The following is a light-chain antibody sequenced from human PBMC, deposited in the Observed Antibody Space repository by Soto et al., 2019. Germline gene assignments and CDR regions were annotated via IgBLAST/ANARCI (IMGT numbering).Light chain of an antibody. J-gene: IGKJ5*01. CDR1: QSVSRR. Sequence: EIVLTQSPGTLSLSPGGRATLSCRASQSVSRRLAWYQHRPGQSARLLISGASMRASGVPVRFSGSGSGTDFTLTISRLEPEDFAVYYCQHYGETPITFGLGTRLEV. CDR2: GAS. CDR3: QHYGETPIT. V-gene: IGKV3-20*01.